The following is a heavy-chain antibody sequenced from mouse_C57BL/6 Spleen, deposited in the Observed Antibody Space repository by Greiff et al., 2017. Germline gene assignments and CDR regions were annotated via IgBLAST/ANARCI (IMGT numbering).Heavy chain of an antibody. CDR3: AWSLYYFDD. CDR2: IDPEDGET. J-gene: IGHJ2*01. V-gene: IGHV14-2*01. CDR1: GFNITDYY. Sequence: VQLQQSGAELVKPGASVKLSCTASGFNITDYYMHWVKQRTEPGLEWLGRIDPEDGETKYAPQFHGQATLTADPYSNTAYMQLSSLTAEDTAVYCCAWSLYYFDDWGQGTTVTVSS.